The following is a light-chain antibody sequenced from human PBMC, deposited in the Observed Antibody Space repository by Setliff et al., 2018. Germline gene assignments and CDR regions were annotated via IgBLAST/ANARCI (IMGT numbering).Light chain of an antibody. J-gene: IGLJ2*01. CDR1: SSNIGGNT. V-gene: IGLV1-44*01. CDR2: SNN. Sequence: QSALTQPPSTSGTPGQRVTISCSGSSSNIGGNTVNWYQQLPGTAPRLLIFSNNDRPSGVSNRFTGSKSGTSASLTISGLQSEDEGDYYCSSYITSRTLGVFGGGTKVTVL. CDR3: SSYITSRTLGV.